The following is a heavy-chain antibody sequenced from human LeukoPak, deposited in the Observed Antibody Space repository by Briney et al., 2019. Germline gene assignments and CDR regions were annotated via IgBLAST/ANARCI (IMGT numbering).Heavy chain of an antibody. CDR3: AKVIVVVPAAIGSRPDAFDI. J-gene: IGHJ3*02. CDR1: GFTFSRYS. D-gene: IGHD2-2*01. V-gene: IGHV3-23*01. Sequence: GGSLRLSCAASGFTFSRYSMNWVRQAPGKGLEWVSAISGSGGSTYYADSVKGRFTISRDNSKNTLYLQMNSLRAEDTAVYYCAKVIVVVPAAIGSRPDAFDIWGQGTMVTVSS. CDR2: ISGSGGST.